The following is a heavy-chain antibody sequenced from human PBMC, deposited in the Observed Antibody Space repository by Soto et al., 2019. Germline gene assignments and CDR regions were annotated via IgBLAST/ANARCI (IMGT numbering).Heavy chain of an antibody. CDR3: ARGSYYDSSGYYYGGHSDYYYYGMHV. J-gene: IGHJ6*02. Sequence: XEILARPCTVSGGRISSYYWSWIRQPPGKGLEWIGYIYYSVSTNYNPSLKSRLTISVDTSKNQFSLKLSSVTAADTAVYYCARGSYYDSSGYYYGGHSDYYYYGMHVWGQGTTVTVS. V-gene: IGHV4-59*01. CDR1: GGRISSYY. D-gene: IGHD3-22*01. CDR2: IYYSVST.